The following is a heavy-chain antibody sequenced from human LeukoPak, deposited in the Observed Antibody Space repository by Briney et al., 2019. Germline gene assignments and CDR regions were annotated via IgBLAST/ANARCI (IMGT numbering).Heavy chain of an antibody. CDR3: ARAASRSYYYFDY. D-gene: IGHD2-21*01. J-gene: IGHJ4*02. CDR2: ISRNSGYI. CDR1: GFNFSDYS. Sequence: KPGGSLRLSCAASGFNFSDYSMNWVRQAPGKGLEWVSSISRNSGYIYDADSVKGRFTISRDNAKNSLYLQMNSLRAEDTAVYYCARAASRSYYYFDYWGQGALVTVSS. V-gene: IGHV3-21*01.